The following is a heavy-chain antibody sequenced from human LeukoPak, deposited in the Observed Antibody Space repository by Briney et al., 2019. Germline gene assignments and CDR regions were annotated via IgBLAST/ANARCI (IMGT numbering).Heavy chain of an antibody. D-gene: IGHD3-16*01. CDR3: TTLPVRLAP. V-gene: IGHV3-15*01. CDR2: IRSKTDGETT. J-gene: IGHJ5*02. Sequence: PGGSLRLSCAASGLTFTNAWMSWVRQAPGKGLEWVGRIRSKTDGETTDYAAPVKGRFTISRDDSKNTLYLQMNSLKTEDTAVYYCTTLPVRLAPWGQGTLVTVSS. CDR1: GLTFTNAW.